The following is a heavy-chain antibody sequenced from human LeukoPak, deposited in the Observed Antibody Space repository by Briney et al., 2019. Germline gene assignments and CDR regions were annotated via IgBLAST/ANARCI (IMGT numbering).Heavy chain of an antibody. CDR1: GGAISSSSYY. CDR3: ASPPGGFGELQDY. J-gene: IGHJ4*02. Sequence: SETLSLTCTVSGGAISSSSYYWGWIRQPPGKGLEWIGSIYYSGSTYYNPSLKSRVTISVDTSKNQFSLKLSSVTAADTAVYYCASPPGGFGELQDYWGQGTLVTVSS. V-gene: IGHV4-39*07. CDR2: IYYSGST. D-gene: IGHD3-10*01.